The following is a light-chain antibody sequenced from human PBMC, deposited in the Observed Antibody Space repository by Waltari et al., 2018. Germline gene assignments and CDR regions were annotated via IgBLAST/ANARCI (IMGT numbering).Light chain of an antibody. CDR3: CSYVSNTHV. V-gene: IGLV2-23*01. CDR2: EGT. J-gene: IGLJ1*01. Sequence: QSALTQPASVSGSPGQSITISCTGTTTDSWTYNLVSWYPQHPGKAPKLIIFEGTKRPSGVSNRCFASKSGNTASLTISGLQADDEADYHCCSYVSNTHVFGTGTKVTVL. CDR1: TTDSWTYNL.